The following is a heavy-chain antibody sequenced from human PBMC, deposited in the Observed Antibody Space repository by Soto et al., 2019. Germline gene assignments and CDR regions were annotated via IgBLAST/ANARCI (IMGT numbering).Heavy chain of an antibody. D-gene: IGHD5-12*01. J-gene: IGHJ4*02. V-gene: IGHV4-59*01. CDR1: GGSISSYY. CDR2: IFYSGST. CDR3: GSDGDGYKLDY. Sequence: PSETLSLTCTVSGGSISSYYWSWIRQPPGKGLEWMGYIFYSGSTNYNPSLKSRVTISLDTSKNQFSLKLSSVTAADTAVYYCGSDGDGYKLDYWGQGTLVTVSS.